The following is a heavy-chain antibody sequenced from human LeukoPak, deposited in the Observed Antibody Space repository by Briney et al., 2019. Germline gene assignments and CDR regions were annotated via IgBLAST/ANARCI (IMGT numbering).Heavy chain of an antibody. CDR3: ARDSSPGYCSAGNCYSLDY. CDR2: INSDGSST. D-gene: IGHD2-15*01. Sequence: PGGSLRLSSAASGFTFSSYWMHWVRQAPGKGLVWVSHINSDGSSTSYADSVKGRFTISRDNAKNTLYLQMNSLRAEDTAVYYCARDSSPGYCSAGNCYSLDYWGQGTLVTVSS. J-gene: IGHJ4*02. V-gene: IGHV3-74*01. CDR1: GFTFSSYW.